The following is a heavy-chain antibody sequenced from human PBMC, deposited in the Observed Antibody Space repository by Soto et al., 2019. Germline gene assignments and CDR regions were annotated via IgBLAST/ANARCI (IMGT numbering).Heavy chain of an antibody. CDR1: GCTFSSYA. CDR2: ISGGATT. J-gene: IGHJ4*02. CDR3: AKWHTYNYDSRVYSGFDW. Sequence: GGSLRLSWAASGCTFSSYAMTWVRQAPGKGLEWVSAISGGATTYYADSVTGRFTVSRDNSKSTLYLQMNSLRAEDTAAYYCAKWHTYNYDSRVYSGFDWWGQGTQVTVSS. V-gene: IGHV3-23*01. D-gene: IGHD3-22*01.